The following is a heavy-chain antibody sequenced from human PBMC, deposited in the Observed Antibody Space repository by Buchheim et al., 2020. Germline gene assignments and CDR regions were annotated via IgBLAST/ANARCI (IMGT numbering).Heavy chain of an antibody. Sequence: QVQLVESGGGVVQPGRSLRLSCAASGFTFSSYGMHWVRQAPGKGLEWVAVISYDGSNKYYADSVKGRFTISRDNSKNKVYLQMNSLRAEDTAVYYCAKMPYGSGSSYRYGMDVWGQGTT. CDR2: ISYDGSNK. D-gene: IGHD3-10*01. CDR1: GFTFSSYG. CDR3: AKMPYGSGSSYRYGMDV. V-gene: IGHV3-30*18. J-gene: IGHJ6*01.